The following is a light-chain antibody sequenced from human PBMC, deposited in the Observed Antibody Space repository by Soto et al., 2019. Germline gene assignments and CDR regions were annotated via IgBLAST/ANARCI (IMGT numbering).Light chain of an antibody. CDR3: QQYNTWPPIS. J-gene: IGKJ3*01. V-gene: IGKV3-15*01. Sequence: EIVMTQSPATLSVSPGERATLSCRASKSVSSNLAWYQQKPGQAPRLLIYGASTRATGIPARFSGSGSGTEFALTISSLQYYDFAVYDCQQYNTWPPISCGPGTKVDIK. CDR2: GAS. CDR1: KSVSSN.